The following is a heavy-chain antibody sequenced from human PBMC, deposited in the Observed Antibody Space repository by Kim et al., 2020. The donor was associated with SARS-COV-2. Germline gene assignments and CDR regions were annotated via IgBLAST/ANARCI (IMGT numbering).Heavy chain of an antibody. CDR3: AKEGRRPGDYHWFDP. CDR1: GFTFSSFA. D-gene: IGHD4-17*01. CDR2: ISGSGGDS. Sequence: GGSLRLSCAASGFTFSSFAMTWVRQAPGKGLQWVSIISGSGGDSYYADSVKGRFTISRDNSKNTLYLQMNSLRAEDTAVYYCAKEGRRPGDYHWFDPWGHGTLVTVSS. J-gene: IGHJ5*02. V-gene: IGHV3-23*01.